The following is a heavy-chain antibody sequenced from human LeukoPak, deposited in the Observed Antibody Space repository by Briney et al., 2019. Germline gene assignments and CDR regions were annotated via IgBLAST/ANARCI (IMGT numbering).Heavy chain of an antibody. CDR3: AREADSSGWCDY. Sequence: SETLSLTCTVSGGSISSYYWSWIRQPPGKGLEWIGYIYYSGSTNYNPSLKSRVTISVDTSKNQFSLKLRSVTAADTAVYYCAREADSSGWCDYWGQGTLVTVSS. CDR1: GGSISSYY. J-gene: IGHJ4*02. D-gene: IGHD6-19*01. CDR2: IYYSGST. V-gene: IGHV4-59*01.